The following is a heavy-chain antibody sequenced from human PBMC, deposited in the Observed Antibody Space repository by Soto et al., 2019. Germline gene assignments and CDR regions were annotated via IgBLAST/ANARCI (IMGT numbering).Heavy chain of an antibody. Sequence: SETLSLTCTVSGGSVSSGSYYWSWIRQPPGKGLEWIGYIYYSGSTNYNPSLKSRVTISVDTSKNQFSLKLSSVTAADTAVYYCASTTGTTFFLNHFDYWGQGTLVTVSS. CDR1: GGSVSSGSYY. CDR3: ASTTGTTFFLNHFDY. D-gene: IGHD1-1*01. J-gene: IGHJ4*02. CDR2: IYYSGST. V-gene: IGHV4-61*01.